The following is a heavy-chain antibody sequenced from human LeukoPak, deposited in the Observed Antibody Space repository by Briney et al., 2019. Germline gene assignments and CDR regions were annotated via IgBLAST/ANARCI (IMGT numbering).Heavy chain of an antibody. CDR3: GRLMTTVSTCSLQH. CDR2: ISGSSKHR. D-gene: IGHD4-17*01. J-gene: IGHJ1*01. Sequence: GGSLRLSCAASGFTFTSYSMNWVRQAPGKGLEWVSSISGSSKHRYYADSVKGRFTISRDNAKSSLYLQMNSLRAEDTAVYYCGRLMTTVSTCSLQHWGQGTLVTVSS. V-gene: IGHV3-21*01. CDR1: GFTFTSYS.